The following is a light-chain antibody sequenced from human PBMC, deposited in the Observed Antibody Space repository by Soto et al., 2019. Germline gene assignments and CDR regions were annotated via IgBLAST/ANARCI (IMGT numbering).Light chain of an antibody. J-gene: IGKJ1*01. CDR1: QSVRSSY. CDR2: GVS. V-gene: IGKV3-20*01. Sequence: IVLTQSPGTLSLSPGERATLSCRASQSVRSSYLAWYQQKLGQAPRLLIYGVSNRATGIPDRFSGSGSGTDFTLTIRRLESEDFAVYYCQQYGTSPRTFGQGTKVEFK. CDR3: QQYGTSPRT.